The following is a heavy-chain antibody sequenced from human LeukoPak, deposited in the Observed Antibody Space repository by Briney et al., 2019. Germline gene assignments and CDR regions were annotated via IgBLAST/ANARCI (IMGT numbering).Heavy chain of an antibody. J-gene: IGHJ4*02. CDR1: GGSISSGDYY. Sequence: SQTLSLTCTVSGGSISSGDYYWSWIRQPPGKGLEWIGYIYYSGSTYYNPPINSRVNISVETSKNQFSLKLSSVTAADTAVYYCAREGKSGYYDSSGYYYLTVFDYWGQGTLVTVSS. V-gene: IGHV4-30-4*08. CDR2: IYYSGST. D-gene: IGHD3-22*01. CDR3: AREGKSGYYDSSGYYYLTVFDY.